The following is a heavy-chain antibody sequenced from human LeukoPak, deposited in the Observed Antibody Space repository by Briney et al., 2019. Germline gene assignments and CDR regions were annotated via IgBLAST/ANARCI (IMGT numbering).Heavy chain of an antibody. CDR3: ARYSSSSIFDY. Sequence: GGSLRLSCAASGFTFSSYGMHWVRQAPGKGLEWVAVISYDGSNKYYADSVKGRFTISRDNSKNTLYLQMNSLRAEDTAVYCCARYSSSSIFDYWGQGTLVTVSS. CDR2: ISYDGSNK. D-gene: IGHD6-6*01. CDR1: GFTFSSYG. J-gene: IGHJ4*02. V-gene: IGHV3-30*03.